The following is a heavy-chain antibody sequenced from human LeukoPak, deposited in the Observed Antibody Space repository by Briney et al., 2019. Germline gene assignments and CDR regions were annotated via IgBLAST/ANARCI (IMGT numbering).Heavy chain of an antibody. CDR1: GGTFSSYA. Sequence: ASVKVSCKASGGTFSSYAISWVRQAPGQGLEWMGWISAYNGNTNYAQKLQGRVTMTADTSTSTAYMELRSLRSDDTAVYYCARPYSSGCLDYWGQGTLVTVSS. CDR2: ISAYNGNT. CDR3: ARPYSSGCLDY. V-gene: IGHV1-18*01. D-gene: IGHD6-19*01. J-gene: IGHJ4*02.